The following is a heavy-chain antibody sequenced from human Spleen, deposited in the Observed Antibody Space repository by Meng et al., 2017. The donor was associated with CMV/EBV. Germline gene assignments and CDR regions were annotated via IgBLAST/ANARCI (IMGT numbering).Heavy chain of an antibody. J-gene: IGHJ6*02. Sequence: GGSLRLSCAASGFTFSSYGMHWVRQAPGKGLEWVSSISSSSSYIYYADSVKGRFTISRDNAKNSLYLQMNSLRAEDTAVYYCARVSCSSTSCYPAEYGMDVWGQGTTVTVSS. D-gene: IGHD2-2*01. CDR2: ISSSSSYI. CDR3: ARVSCSSTSCYPAEYGMDV. CDR1: GFTFSSYG. V-gene: IGHV3-21*01.